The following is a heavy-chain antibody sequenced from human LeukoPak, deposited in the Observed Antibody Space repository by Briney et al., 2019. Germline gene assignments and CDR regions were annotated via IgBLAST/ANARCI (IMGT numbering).Heavy chain of an antibody. D-gene: IGHD3-9*01. J-gene: IGHJ4*02. V-gene: IGHV4-34*01. Sequence: GSLRLSCAASGFTFSGYYWSWIRQPPGKGLEWIGEINHSGSTNYNPSLKSRVTISVDTSKNQFSLKLSSLTAADTAVYYCARQHYDILTGPHPHFDSWGQGTLVTVSS. CDR3: ARQHYDILTGPHPHFDS. CDR2: INHSGST. CDR1: GFTFSGYY.